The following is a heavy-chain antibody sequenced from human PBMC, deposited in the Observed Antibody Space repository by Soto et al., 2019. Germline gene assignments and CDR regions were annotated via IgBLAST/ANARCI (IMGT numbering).Heavy chain of an antibody. Sequence: PSETLSLPCAVSGYSISSGYYWGWIRQPPGKGLEWIGSIYHSGSTYYNPSLKSRVTISVDTSKNQFSLKLSSVTAADTAVYYCARDPGVSSAGYAAYYFDYWGQGTLVTVSS. CDR3: ARDPGVSSAGYAAYYFDY. D-gene: IGHD2-8*01. V-gene: IGHV4-38-2*02. CDR1: GYSISSGYY. CDR2: IYHSGST. J-gene: IGHJ4*02.